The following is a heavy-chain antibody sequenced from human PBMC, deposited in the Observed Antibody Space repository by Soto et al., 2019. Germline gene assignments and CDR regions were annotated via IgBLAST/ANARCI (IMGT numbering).Heavy chain of an antibody. Sequence: QVQLVQSGAEVKKPGASVKVSCKASGYTFTSYAMHWVRQAPGQRLEWMGWSNAGNGQTKYSQKLQGRVTITRDTSASTGYMELSSLRSEDTAVYYCAIVVAGPLHWFDPWGQVTLVTVSS. J-gene: IGHJ5*02. CDR1: GYTFTSYA. V-gene: IGHV1-3*01. D-gene: IGHD6-19*01. CDR3: AIVVAGPLHWFDP. CDR2: SNAGNGQT.